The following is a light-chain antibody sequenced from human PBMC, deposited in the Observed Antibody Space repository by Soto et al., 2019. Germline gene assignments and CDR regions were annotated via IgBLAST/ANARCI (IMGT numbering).Light chain of an antibody. V-gene: IGKV3-20*01. CDR2: GAS. Sequence: DILLTQSPGTLSLSPGERAILSCRASQTVNKNYLAWCQQKPGQAPRLLIYGASRRATGIPDRFSGSASGTDFTLTISRLEPEDFELYFCQQYSDLPMTFGQGTRLEIK. CDR3: QQYSDLPMT. CDR1: QTVNKNY. J-gene: IGKJ5*01.